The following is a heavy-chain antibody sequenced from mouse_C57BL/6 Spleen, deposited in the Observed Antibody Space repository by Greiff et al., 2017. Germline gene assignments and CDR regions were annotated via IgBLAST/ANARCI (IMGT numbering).Heavy chain of an antibody. CDR1: GFSLTSYG. D-gene: IGHD1-1*01. CDR2: IWSDGST. V-gene: IGHV2-6-1*01. CDR3: ARHADDGREFAY. Sequence: VKLMESGPGLVAPSQSLSITCTVSGFSLTSYGVHWVRQPPGKGLEWLVVIWSDGSTTYNSALKSRLSISKDNSKSQVFLKMNSLQTDDTAMYYCARHADDGREFAYWGQGTLVTVSA. J-gene: IGHJ3*01.